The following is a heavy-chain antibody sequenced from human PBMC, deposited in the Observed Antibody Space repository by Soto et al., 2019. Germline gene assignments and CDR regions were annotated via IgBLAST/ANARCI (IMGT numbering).Heavy chain of an antibody. D-gene: IGHD1-1*01. CDR3: ARSAGWNRNWFDP. V-gene: IGHV4-59*01. J-gene: IGHJ5*02. CDR2: IYYSGST. Sequence: ASETLSLTCTVSGGSISSYYWSWIRQPPGKGLEWIGYIYYSGSTNYNPSLKSRVTISVDTSKNQFSLKLSSVTAADTAVYYCARSAGWNRNWFDPWGQGTLVTVSS. CDR1: GGSISSYY.